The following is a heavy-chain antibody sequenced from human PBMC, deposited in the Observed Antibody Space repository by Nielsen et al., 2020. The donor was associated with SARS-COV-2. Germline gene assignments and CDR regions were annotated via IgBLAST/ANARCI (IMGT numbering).Heavy chain of an antibody. D-gene: IGHD6-19*01. J-gene: IGHJ4*02. V-gene: IGHV3-13*05. CDR2: IGTAGDP. CDR1: GFTFSSYD. Sequence: GESLKISCAASGFTFSSYDMHWVRQATGKGLEWVSAIGTAGDPYYPGSVKGRFTISRENAKNSLYLQMNSLRAGDTAVYYCARESAVAGSFDYWGQGTLVTVSS. CDR3: ARESAVAGSFDY.